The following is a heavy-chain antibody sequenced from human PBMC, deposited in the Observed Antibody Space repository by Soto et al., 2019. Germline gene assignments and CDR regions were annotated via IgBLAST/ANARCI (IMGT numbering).Heavy chain of an antibody. Sequence: PGGSLRLSCAASGFTFSSFAMSWVRQAPGKGLEWVSAISTSGATTYYADSVKGRFTISRDNSKNTLYLRMNTLTADDTAVYYCAKDPMVRDCSGGTCYFDHWGQGTLVTVSS. V-gene: IGHV3-23*01. J-gene: IGHJ4*02. CDR3: AKDPMVRDCSGGTCYFDH. CDR2: ISTSGATT. D-gene: IGHD2-15*01. CDR1: GFTFSSFA.